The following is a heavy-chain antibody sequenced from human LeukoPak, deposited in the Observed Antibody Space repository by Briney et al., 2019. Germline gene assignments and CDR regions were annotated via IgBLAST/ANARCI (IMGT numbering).Heavy chain of an antibody. CDR1: GGTFSSYA. D-gene: IGHD3-9*01. V-gene: IGHV1-69*04. CDR3: AVRQGIDSNRFDP. Sequence: GASVKVSCKASGGTFSSYAISWVRQAPGQGLEWMGRIIPILGIANYAQKFQGRVTITADKSTSTAYMELSSLRSEDTAVYYCAVRQGIDSNRFDPWGQGTLVTVSS. CDR2: IIPILGIA. J-gene: IGHJ5*02.